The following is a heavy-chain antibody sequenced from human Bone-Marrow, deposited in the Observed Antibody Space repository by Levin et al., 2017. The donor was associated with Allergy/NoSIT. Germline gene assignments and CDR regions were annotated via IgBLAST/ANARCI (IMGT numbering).Heavy chain of an antibody. Sequence: GGSLRLSCAASGFIFSSYTMTWVRQVPGKGLEWVSSISHSSTYIDYVDSLKGRFTISRDNAKKSLYLQMKSLRAEDTAIYYCARQGWVVRGLTHGKDLDYYYSGLDVWGQGTTVTVSS. CDR1: GFIFSSYT. CDR2: ISHSSTYI. J-gene: IGHJ6*02. V-gene: IGHV3-21*01. CDR3: ARQGWVVRGLTHGKDLDYYYSGLDV. D-gene: IGHD3-10*01.